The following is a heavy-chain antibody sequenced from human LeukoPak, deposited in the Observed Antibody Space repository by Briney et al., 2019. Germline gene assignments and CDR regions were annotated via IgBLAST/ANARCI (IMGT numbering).Heavy chain of an antibody. CDR2: ISYDGSNK. CDR1: GFTFSSYG. D-gene: IGHD4-23*01. Sequence: PGGSQRLSCAASGFTFSSYGMHWVRQAPGKGLEWVAVISYDGSNKYYADSVKGRFTISRDNSKNTLYLQMNSLRAEDTAVYYCANLLRWEPYWGQGTLVTVSS. V-gene: IGHV3-30*18. CDR3: ANLLRWEPY. J-gene: IGHJ4*02.